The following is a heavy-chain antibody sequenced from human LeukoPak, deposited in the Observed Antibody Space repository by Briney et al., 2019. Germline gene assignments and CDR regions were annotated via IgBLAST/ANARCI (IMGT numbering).Heavy chain of an antibody. V-gene: IGHV1-2*02. CDR1: GCSFTAYH. CDR2: INPNSGVT. J-gene: IGHJ6*02. D-gene: IGHD3-22*01. Sequence: ASLKVSCKASGCSFTAYHMHWVRQAPGQGLEWMGWINPNSGVTNFAQSFQGRVTMTRDTSISTAYMELSLLRSDDTAVYFCAREYYYDDSGKGMDVWGQGTTVTVSS. CDR3: AREYYYDDSGKGMDV.